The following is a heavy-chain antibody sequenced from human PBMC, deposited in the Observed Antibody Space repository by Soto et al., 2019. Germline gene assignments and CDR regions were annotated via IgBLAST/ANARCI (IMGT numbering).Heavy chain of an antibody. J-gene: IGHJ6*02. V-gene: IGHV1-2*04. Sequence: ASVKVSCKASGYTFTGYYMHWVRQAPGQGLEWMGWINPNSGGTNYAQKFQGWVTMTRDTSISTAYMELSRLRSDDTAVYYCAKQDSSSWPYYYYGMDVWGQGTTVTVSS. CDR1: GYTFTGYY. CDR3: AKQDSSSWPYYYYGMDV. D-gene: IGHD6-13*01. CDR2: INPNSGGT.